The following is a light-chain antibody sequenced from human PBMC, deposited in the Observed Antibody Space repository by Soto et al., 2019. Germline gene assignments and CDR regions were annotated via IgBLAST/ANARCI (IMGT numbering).Light chain of an antibody. V-gene: IGLV2-14*01. CDR1: SSDIGAYNF. Sequence: QSVLTQPASVSGSPGQSITISCTGTSSDIGAYNFVSWYQQHPGKAPKLMIYEVSHRPSGVSSRFSGSKSGNTASLTISGLQAEDEADYYCSSYTSAYTDVFGTGTKLTVL. CDR3: SSYTSAYTDV. CDR2: EVS. J-gene: IGLJ1*01.